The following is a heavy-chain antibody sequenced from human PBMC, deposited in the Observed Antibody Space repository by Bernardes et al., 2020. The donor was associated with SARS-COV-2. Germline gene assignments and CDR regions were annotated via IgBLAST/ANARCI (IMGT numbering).Heavy chain of an antibody. Sequence: GGSLRLSCAASGFTFSNYGMHWVRQAPGKGLEWVAVIWNDGSKKYYGDSGKGRFTISRDNAKNSLYLQMNSLRVEDTALYYCARDNAWAFDYWGQGALVTVSS. V-gene: IGHV3-33*01. J-gene: IGHJ4*02. CDR3: ARDNAWAFDY. D-gene: IGHD7-27*01. CDR2: IWNDGSKK. CDR1: GFTFSNYG.